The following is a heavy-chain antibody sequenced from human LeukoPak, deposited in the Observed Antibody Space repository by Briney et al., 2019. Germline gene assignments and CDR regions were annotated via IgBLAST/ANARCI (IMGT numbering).Heavy chain of an antibody. J-gene: IGHJ4*02. Sequence: GGSLRLSCAASGVTLSTYAMSWARQAPGKGLEWVSGISSSGSGDNTYYADSVKGRFTISRDSSKNTLFLHMNTLRAEDTAIYYCAKETLGRHFDFDYWGQGTLVTVSS. CDR1: GVTLSTYA. V-gene: IGHV3-23*01. CDR3: AKETLGRHFDFDY. CDR2: ISSSGSGDNT. D-gene: IGHD3-9*01.